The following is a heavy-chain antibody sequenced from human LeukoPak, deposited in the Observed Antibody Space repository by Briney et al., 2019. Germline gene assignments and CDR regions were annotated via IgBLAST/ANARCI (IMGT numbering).Heavy chain of an antibody. Sequence: GGSLRLSCAASGFTFSSYGMHWVRQAPGKGLEWVAFIRYDGSNKYYADSVKGRFTISRDNSKNTLYLQMNSLRAEDTAVYYCAKWRSSSRAEDYWGQGTLVTVSS. CDR1: GFTFSSYG. V-gene: IGHV3-30*02. D-gene: IGHD6-6*01. J-gene: IGHJ4*02. CDR3: AKWRSSSRAEDY. CDR2: IRYDGSNK.